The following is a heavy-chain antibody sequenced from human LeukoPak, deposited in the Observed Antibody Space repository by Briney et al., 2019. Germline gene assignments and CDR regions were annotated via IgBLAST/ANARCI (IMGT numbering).Heavy chain of an antibody. CDR3: ARDPPSYYYDSSGYELDY. CDR2: IWYDGSNK. J-gene: IGHJ4*02. CDR1: GFTFSSYG. Sequence: GSLGLSCAASGFTFSSYGMHWVRQAPGRGLEWVAVIWYDGSNKYYADSVKGRFTISRDNSKNTLYLQMNSLRAEDTAVYYCARDPPSYYYDSSGYELDYWGQGTLVTVSS. V-gene: IGHV3-33*01. D-gene: IGHD3-22*01.